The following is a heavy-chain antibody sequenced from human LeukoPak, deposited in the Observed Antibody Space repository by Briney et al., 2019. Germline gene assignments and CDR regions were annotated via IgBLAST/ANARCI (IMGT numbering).Heavy chain of an antibody. J-gene: IGHJ3*02. D-gene: IGHD3-22*01. CDR3: ARVPWGTMKDAFVI. CDR1: GFTFSSYE. V-gene: IGHV3-48*03. Sequence: GGSLRLSCAASGFTFSSYEMNWVRQAPGKGLEWVSYISSSGSTIYYADSVKGRFTISRDNAKNSLYLQMNSLRAEDTAVYYCARVPWGTMKDAFVIWGQGTMVTVSS. CDR2: ISSSGSTI.